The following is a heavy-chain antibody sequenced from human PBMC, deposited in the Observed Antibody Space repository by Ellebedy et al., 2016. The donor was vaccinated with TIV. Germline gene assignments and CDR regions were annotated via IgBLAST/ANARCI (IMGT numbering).Heavy chain of an antibody. CDR1: GFIFSRYA. CDR2: VNGDNVNT. D-gene: IGHD2-8*02. Sequence: AASVQVSCKASGFIFSRYAIHWVRQAPGQRPEWMGWVNGDNVNTKYSQNLQGRVTITSDTSASTAYMELSSLKSEDTAVYYCARDGWETGAAKTFDYWGQGTLVTVSS. V-gene: IGHV1-3*01. CDR3: ARDGWETGAAKTFDY. J-gene: IGHJ4*02.